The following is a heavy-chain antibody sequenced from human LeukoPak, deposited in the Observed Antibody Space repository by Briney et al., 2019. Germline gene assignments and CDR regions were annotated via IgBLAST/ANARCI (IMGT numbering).Heavy chain of an antibody. J-gene: IGHJ6*02. Sequence: GGSLRLSCAASGFTFASYAMTWVRQAPGKGLEWFSAISGSGGSTYYADSEKGRFTISRDNYKNTLYLQMNSLRAEDTAVYYCGRDPGIYDSSGYYGLSYYGMAVWGQGTTVTVSS. CDR1: GFTFASYA. V-gene: IGHV3-23*01. CDR3: GRDPGIYDSSGYYGLSYYGMAV. D-gene: IGHD3-22*01. CDR2: ISGSGGST.